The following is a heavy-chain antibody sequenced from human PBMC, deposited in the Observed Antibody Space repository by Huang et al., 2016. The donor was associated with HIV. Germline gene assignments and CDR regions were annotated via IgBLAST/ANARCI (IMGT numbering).Heavy chain of an antibody. V-gene: IGHV1-24*01. CDR2: FAPEHGET. CDR3: AAGYDTYYDI. J-gene: IGHJ3*02. D-gene: IGHD2-21*01. Sequence: QVQLVQSGAEVKKPGASVKVSCKGSGYTLTELSIHWVRQAPGKGLEWMGGFAPEHGETIYAQNFQGRVTMTEDTSTDTAYMELHSLRPEDTAVYYCAAGYDTYYDIWGQGTMVIASS. CDR1: GYTLTELS.